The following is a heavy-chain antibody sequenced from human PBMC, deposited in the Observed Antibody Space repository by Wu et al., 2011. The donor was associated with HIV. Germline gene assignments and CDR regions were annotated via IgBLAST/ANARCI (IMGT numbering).Heavy chain of an antibody. D-gene: IGHD3-22*01. CDR3: AREGRDSSGYFFFDY. J-gene: IGHJ4*02. Sequence: QLVQSGAEMKRPGSSVKVSCRASEGSFSSYAINWVRQAPGQGLEWMGRIIPIFDKAKYARKLQARLTITADKSTSVVYMELYSLRSEDTALYYCAREGRDSSGYFFFDYWGQGTLITVSS. V-gene: IGHV1-69*04. CDR2: IIPIFDKA. CDR1: EGSFSSYA.